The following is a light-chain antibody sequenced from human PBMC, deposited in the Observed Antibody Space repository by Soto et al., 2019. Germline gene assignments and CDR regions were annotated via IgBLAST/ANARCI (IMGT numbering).Light chain of an antibody. J-gene: IGLJ2*01. CDR3: SSYTASNTGV. CDR1: SSDVGAYNY. Sequence: QSALTQPASVSGSPGQSITISCTGTSSDVGAYNYVSWYQHHPGKASKLMIYDVTNRPSGVSSRFSGSKSGNTASLTISGRQAEDEADYYCSSYTASNTGVFGGGTKLTVL. CDR2: DVT. V-gene: IGLV2-14*03.